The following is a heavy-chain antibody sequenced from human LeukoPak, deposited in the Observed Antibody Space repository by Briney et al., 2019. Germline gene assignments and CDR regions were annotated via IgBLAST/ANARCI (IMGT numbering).Heavy chain of an antibody. Sequence: PGGSLRLSCAASGFTFSSYGMHWVRQAPGKGLEWVAVIWYDGSNKYYADSVKGRFTISRDNSKNMLYLQMNGLRAEDTAVYYCAKDRGIPQYYFDYWGQGTLVTVSS. J-gene: IGHJ4*02. D-gene: IGHD3-10*01. CDR2: IWYDGSNK. CDR1: GFTFSSYG. V-gene: IGHV3-33*06. CDR3: AKDRGIPQYYFDY.